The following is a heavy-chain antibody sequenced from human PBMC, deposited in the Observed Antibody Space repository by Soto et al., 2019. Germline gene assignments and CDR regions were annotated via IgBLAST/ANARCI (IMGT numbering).Heavy chain of an antibody. CDR1: GITFRQHA. CDR2: VSGSGDST. CDR3: AKRTGPNDY. Sequence: EVQLLESGGGLVQPGGSLRLSCAASGITFRQHAMSWVRQAPGKGLEWVSAVSGSGDSTYYAASVQGRFTIARDNSKNTLSQQTNSLRADDTAIYYCAKRTGPNDYWGQGTLVTVSS. J-gene: IGHJ4*02. D-gene: IGHD3-9*01. V-gene: IGHV3-23*01.